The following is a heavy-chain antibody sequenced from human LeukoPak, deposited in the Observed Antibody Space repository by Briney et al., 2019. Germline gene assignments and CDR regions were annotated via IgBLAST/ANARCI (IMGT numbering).Heavy chain of an antibody. V-gene: IGHV3-23*01. J-gene: IGHJ4*02. D-gene: IGHD2-2*02. CDR2: FTGRPGRT. CDR1: GFTFSNYA. Sequence: GGSLRLSCETSGFTFSNYAMSWVRQAPGKGLEWLSAFTGRPGRTYYADSVRGRFTISRDTSKNTLFSEMSSLRVEDTAIYFCAKDHLLCTSTSCYIDYFDSWGQGTLVTVSS. CDR3: AKDHLLCTSTSCYIDYFDS.